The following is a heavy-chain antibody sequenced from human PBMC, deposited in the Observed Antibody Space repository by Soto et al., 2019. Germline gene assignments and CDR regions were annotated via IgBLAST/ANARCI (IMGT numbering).Heavy chain of an antibody. CDR1: GYTFTSYA. J-gene: IGHJ6*02. CDR2: INAGNGNT. Sequence: QVQLVQSGAEEKKPGASVKVSCKASGYTFTSYAMHWVRQAPGQRLEWMGWINAGNGNTKYSQKFQGRVTITRDTSAGTANMELSSLRSEDTAVYYCARDPSYYGMDVWGQGTTVTVSS. V-gene: IGHV1-3*05. CDR3: ARDPSYYGMDV.